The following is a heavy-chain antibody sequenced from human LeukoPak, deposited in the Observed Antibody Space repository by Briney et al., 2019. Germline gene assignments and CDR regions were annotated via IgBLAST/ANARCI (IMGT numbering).Heavy chain of an antibody. J-gene: IGHJ6*03. CDR3: ARGARAAGTLYYYYYYYMDV. Sequence: GASVKVSCKASGYTFTSYGINWVRQATGQGLEWMGWMNPNSGNTGYAQKFQGRVTITRNTSISTAYMELSSLRSEDTAVYYCARGARAAGTLYYYYYYYMDVWGKGTTVTVSS. V-gene: IGHV1-8*03. D-gene: IGHD6-13*01. CDR1: GYTFTSYG. CDR2: MNPNSGNT.